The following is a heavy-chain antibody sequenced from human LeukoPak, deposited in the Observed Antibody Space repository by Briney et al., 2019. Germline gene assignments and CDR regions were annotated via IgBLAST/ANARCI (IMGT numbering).Heavy chain of an antibody. CDR1: GFTFSSYS. D-gene: IGHD1-26*01. CDR2: ISSSSSYI. Sequence: PGGSLRLSCAASGFTFSSYSVNWVRQAPGKGLEWVSSISSSSSYIYYADSVKGRFTISRDNAKNSLYLQMNSLRAEDTAVYYCARSVGARGAFDIWGQGTMVTVSS. CDR3: ARSVGARGAFDI. V-gene: IGHV3-21*01. J-gene: IGHJ3*02.